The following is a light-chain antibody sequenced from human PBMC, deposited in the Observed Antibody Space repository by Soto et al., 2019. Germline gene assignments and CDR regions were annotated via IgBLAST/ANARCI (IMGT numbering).Light chain of an antibody. CDR1: QDISNY. V-gene: IGKV1-9*01. J-gene: IGKJ5*01. CDR3: QQLNIYPIT. CDR2: AAS. Sequence: DNRMNKSPSSLCASVGDRVAMTCQASQDISNYLNWYQQKPGKAPKLLIHAASTLQSGVPSRFSGSGSGTDFTLTISILQPEDFATYYCQQLNIYPITFGQGTLLEIK.